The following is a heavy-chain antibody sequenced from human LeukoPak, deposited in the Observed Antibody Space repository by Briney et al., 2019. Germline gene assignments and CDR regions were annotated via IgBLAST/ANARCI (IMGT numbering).Heavy chain of an antibody. CDR1: GFTFDDYG. Sequence: GGSLRLSCAASGFTFDDYGMSWVRQAPGKGLEWVSAINWNGGGTGYADSVKGRFTISRDNAKNSLYLQMNSLRAEDTAVYYCAKEVDSSGWFSYWGQGTLVTVSS. CDR3: AKEVDSSGWFSY. V-gene: IGHV3-20*04. J-gene: IGHJ4*02. D-gene: IGHD6-19*01. CDR2: INWNGGGT.